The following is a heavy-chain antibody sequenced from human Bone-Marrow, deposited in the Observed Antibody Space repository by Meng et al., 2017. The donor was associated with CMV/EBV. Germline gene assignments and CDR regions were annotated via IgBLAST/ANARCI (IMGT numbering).Heavy chain of an antibody. CDR3: AKIDIGYCTNGVCYTDDY. D-gene: IGHD2-8*01. CDR2: IYYSGST. V-gene: IGHV4-39*07. J-gene: IGHJ4*02. CDR1: GGSISSSSYY. Sequence: SEPLSLTCTVSGGSISSSSYYWGWIRQPPGKGLEWIGSIYYSGSTYYNPSLKSRVTISVDTSKNQFSLKLSSVTAADTAVYYCAKIDIGYCTNGVCYTDDYWGQGTLVTVSS.